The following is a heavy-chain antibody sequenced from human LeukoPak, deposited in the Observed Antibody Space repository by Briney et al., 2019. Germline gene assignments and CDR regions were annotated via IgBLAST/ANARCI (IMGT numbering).Heavy chain of an antibody. CDR1: GFTFSSYA. CDR2: ISGSGGST. Sequence: GGSLRLSCAASGFTFSSYAMSWVRQAPGKGLEWVSAISGSGGSTYYADSVKGRFTISRDNSKNTLHLQMNSLRAEDTAVYYCAKSHGGRGYSYGWSQGTLVTVSS. V-gene: IGHV3-23*01. J-gene: IGHJ4*02. CDR3: AKSHGGRGYSYG. D-gene: IGHD5-18*01.